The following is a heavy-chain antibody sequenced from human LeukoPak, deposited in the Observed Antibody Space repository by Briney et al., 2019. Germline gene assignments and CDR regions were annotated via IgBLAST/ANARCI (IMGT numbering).Heavy chain of an antibody. D-gene: IGHD2-2*01. CDR2: IIPIFGTA. CDR1: GGTFSSCA. J-gene: IGHJ5*02. CDR3: ARGYCSWTSCLEYNWFDP. Sequence: ASVKVSCKASGGTFSSCAISWVRQAPGQGLEWMGGIIPIFGTANYAQKFQGRVTITTDEATCTAYMELSSLRSEDTAVYYCARGYCSWTSCLEYNWFDPWGQGTLVTVSS. V-gene: IGHV1-69*05.